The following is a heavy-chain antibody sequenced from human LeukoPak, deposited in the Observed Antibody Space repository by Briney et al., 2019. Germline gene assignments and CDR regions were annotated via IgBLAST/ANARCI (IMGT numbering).Heavy chain of an antibody. J-gene: IGHJ4*02. D-gene: IGHD2-21*02. CDR3: ARGRAMVVGVTGVPFDY. V-gene: IGHV1-46*01. CDR1: GYSFTDHY. CDR2: IYPSGDST. Sequence: ASVKASCKASGYSFTDHYLHWLRQAPGQGLEWMGGIYPSGDSTDYAQRFQGRVTMSADASTNTVYMELRSLTSGDTAIYYCARGRAMVVGVTGVPFDYWGQGTLATVSS.